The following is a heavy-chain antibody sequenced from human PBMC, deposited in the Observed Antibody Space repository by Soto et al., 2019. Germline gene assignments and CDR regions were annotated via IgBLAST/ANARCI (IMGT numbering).Heavy chain of an antibody. CDR2: IFANGHT. CDR1: GGSISEKY. Sequence: PSGTLSLTCIVSGGSISEKYWNWVRQPPGKGLEWIGLIFANGHTDYNPSLKSRVTMSVDASKNQFSLRLTSMTAADTAVYYCVASLAASGLNWLDPCGRATLVTVS. J-gene: IGHJ5*02. D-gene: IGHD6-13*01. CDR3: VASLAASGLNWLDP. V-gene: IGHV4-4*07.